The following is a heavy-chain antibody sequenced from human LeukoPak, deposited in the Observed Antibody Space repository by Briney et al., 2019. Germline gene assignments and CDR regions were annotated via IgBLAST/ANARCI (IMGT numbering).Heavy chain of an antibody. CDR3: AKDVGYYYGSGSYPNWFDP. D-gene: IGHD3-10*01. CDR2: ISGSAGNT. Sequence: GGSLRLSCAASGFTFTTYAMNWVRQAPGKGLEWVAGISGSAGNTYYADSVKGRFTISRDNSKNTLYLQMNSLRAEDTAVYYCAKDVGYYYGSGSYPNWFDPWGQGTLVTVSS. J-gene: IGHJ5*02. CDR1: GFTFTTYA. V-gene: IGHV3-23*01.